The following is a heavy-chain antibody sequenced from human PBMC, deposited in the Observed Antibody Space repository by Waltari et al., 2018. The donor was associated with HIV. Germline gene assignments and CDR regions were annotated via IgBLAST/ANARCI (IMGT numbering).Heavy chain of an antibody. D-gene: IGHD6-13*01. V-gene: IGHV3-53*01. CDR3: AREAQLEEYFQH. CDR2: IYSGGST. J-gene: IGHJ1*01. Sequence: EVQLVESGGGLIQPGGSLRLSCAASGFTVSSNYMSWVRQAPGKGLGWFSVIYSGGSTYYADSVKGRFTISRDNSKNTLYLQMNSLRAEDTAVYYCAREAQLEEYFQHWGQGTLVTVSS. CDR1: GFTVSSNY.